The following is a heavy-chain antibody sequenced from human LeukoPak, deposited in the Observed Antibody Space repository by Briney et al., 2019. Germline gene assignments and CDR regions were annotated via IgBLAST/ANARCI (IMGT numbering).Heavy chain of an antibody. CDR2: INPNSGGT. Sequence: ASVKVSGKASGYTFTGYYMHWVRQAPGQGLEWMGWINPNSGGTNYAQKFQGRVTMTRDTTISTAYMELSRLRSDDTAVYYCARGQKGVVVVAATSGYYYGMDVWGQGTTVTVSS. CDR3: ARGQKGVVVVAATSGYYYGMDV. J-gene: IGHJ6*02. D-gene: IGHD2-15*01. CDR1: GYTFTGYY. V-gene: IGHV1-2*02.